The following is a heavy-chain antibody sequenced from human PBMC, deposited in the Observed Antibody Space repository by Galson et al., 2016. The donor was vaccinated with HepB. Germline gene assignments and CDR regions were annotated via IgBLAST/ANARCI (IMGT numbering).Heavy chain of an antibody. Sequence: QSGAEVKKPGESLKISCKGSGYTFTTYWIGWVRQMPGKGLEWMGIICPGDSDTRYNPSFQGQVTTSADKSINTAYLQWSSLKASDSAMYYCTRTAYDYAWGSLYDWGQGTLVTVSS. V-gene: IGHV5-51*01. CDR3: TRTAYDYAWGSLYD. D-gene: IGHD3-16*01. CDR2: ICPGDSDT. CDR1: GYTFTTYW. J-gene: IGHJ4*02.